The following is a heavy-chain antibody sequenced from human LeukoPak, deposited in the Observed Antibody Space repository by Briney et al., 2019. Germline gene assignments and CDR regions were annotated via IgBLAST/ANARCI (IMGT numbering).Heavy chain of an antibody. CDR2: ISGSGSST. D-gene: IGHD1-26*01. CDR1: GFTFSSYA. CDR3: AKDKGWGYSAYDCYGMDV. J-gene: IGHJ6*02. V-gene: IGHV3-23*01. Sequence: PGGSLRLSCAASGFTFSSYAMSWVRQAPGKGLEWVSAISGSGSSTYYADSVKGRFTISRDNSKNTPHLQMNSLRAEDTAVYYCAKDKGWGYSAYDCYGMDVWGQGTTVTVSS.